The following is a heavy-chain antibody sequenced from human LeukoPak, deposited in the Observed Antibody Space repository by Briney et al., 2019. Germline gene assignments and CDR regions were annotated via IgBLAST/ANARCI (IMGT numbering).Heavy chain of an antibody. V-gene: IGHV4-4*07. D-gene: IGHD1-26*01. J-gene: IGHJ3*02. CDR1: GGSISSYY. CDR2: IYTSGST. Sequence: SETLSLTCTVSGGSISSYYRSWIRQPAGKGLEWIGRIYTSGSTNYNPSLKSRVTISVDTSKNQFSLKLSSVTAADTAVYYCARCPSGGSYVAEDAFDIWGQGTMVTVSS. CDR3: ARCPSGGSYVAEDAFDI.